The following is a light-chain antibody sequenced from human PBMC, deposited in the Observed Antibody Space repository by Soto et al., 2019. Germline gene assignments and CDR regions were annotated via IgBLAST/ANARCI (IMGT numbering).Light chain of an antibody. CDR2: GAS. Sequence: EIVLTPSLGTLSLSPGERATLSCRASQSVSSKYLAWYQQKPGQAPRFLIYGASSRATGIPDRFSGSGSGTDFTLTISRLEPEDFAVYYCQQYGSSPPITFGQGTRLEIK. CDR3: QQYGSSPPIT. CDR1: QSVSSKY. J-gene: IGKJ5*01. V-gene: IGKV3-20*01.